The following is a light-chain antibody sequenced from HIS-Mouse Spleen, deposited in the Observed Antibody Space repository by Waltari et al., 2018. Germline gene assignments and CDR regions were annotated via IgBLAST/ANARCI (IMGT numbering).Light chain of an antibody. J-gene: IGKJ1*01. CDR1: QSVSSSY. V-gene: IGKV3-20*01. CDR3: QQYGSSPPWP. CDR2: GAS. Sequence: EIVLTQSPGTLSLSPGARATLPCRASQSVSSSYLAWYQQKPGQAPRLLIYGASSRATGIPDRFSGSGSGTDFTLTISRLEPEDFAVYYCQQYGSSPPWPFGQGTKVEIK.